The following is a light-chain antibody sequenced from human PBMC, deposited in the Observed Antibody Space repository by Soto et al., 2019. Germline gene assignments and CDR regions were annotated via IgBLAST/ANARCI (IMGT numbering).Light chain of an antibody. CDR2: GAS. CDR3: QHCYTTPYT. Sequence: DIQMTQSPSSLSASVGDRVTITCRASQTIKSYLNWYQHKPGKAPQLLISGASSLQGGVPSRFRGSASGPEFTLTISSLQPEDIAPYYCQHCYTTPYTFGQGTKLHLK. CDR1: QTIKSY. J-gene: IGKJ2*01. V-gene: IGKV1-39*01.